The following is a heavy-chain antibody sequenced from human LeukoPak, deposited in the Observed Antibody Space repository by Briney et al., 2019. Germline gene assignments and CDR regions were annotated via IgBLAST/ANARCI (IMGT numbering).Heavy chain of an antibody. Sequence: GGSLRLSCAASGFTFSSYAMHWVRQAPGKGLEWVAVISYDGSNKYYADSVKGRFTISRDNSKNTLYLHMNSLRAEDTAIYFCVRDNYSYRLDVWGQGTLVTVSS. CDR2: ISYDGSNK. CDR3: VRDNYSYRLDV. CDR1: GFTFSSYA. V-gene: IGHV3-30*04. D-gene: IGHD2-21*01. J-gene: IGHJ4*02.